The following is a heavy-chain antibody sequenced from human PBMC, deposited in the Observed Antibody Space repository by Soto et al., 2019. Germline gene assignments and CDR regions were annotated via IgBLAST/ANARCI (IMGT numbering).Heavy chain of an antibody. J-gene: IGHJ6*02. CDR3: ATNRRGTTSDYYYYGMDV. Sequence: ASLKVSCKASGYTFTSYAMHWVRQAPGQRLEWMGWINAGNGNTKYSQKFQGRVTITRDTSASTAYMELSSLRSEDTAVYYCATNRRGTTSDYYYYGMDVWGQGTTVTVSS. D-gene: IGHD1-1*01. V-gene: IGHV1-3*01. CDR1: GYTFTSYA. CDR2: INAGNGNT.